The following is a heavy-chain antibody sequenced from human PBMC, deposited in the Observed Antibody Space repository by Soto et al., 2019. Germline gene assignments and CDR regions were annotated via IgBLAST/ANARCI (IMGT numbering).Heavy chain of an antibody. CDR3: AKEYSSLGYYYYYMDV. CDR2: ISWNSGSI. V-gene: IGHV3-9*01. CDR1: GFTFDDYA. J-gene: IGHJ6*03. D-gene: IGHD6-6*01. Sequence: EVQLVESGGGLVQPGRFLRLSCAASGFTFDDYAMHWVRQAPGKGLEWVSGISWNSGSIGYADSVKGRFTISRDNAKNSLYLQMNSLRAEDTALYYCAKEYSSLGYYYYYMDVWGKGTTVTVSS.